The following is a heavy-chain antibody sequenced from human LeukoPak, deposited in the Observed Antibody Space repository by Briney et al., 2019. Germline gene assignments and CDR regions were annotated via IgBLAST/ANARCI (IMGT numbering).Heavy chain of an antibody. CDR2: IGPSSNAI. Sequence: GGSLRLSCAASGFTLSGYSMNWVRQAPGKGLEWVAYIGPSSNAIYYAYSVKGRFTISRDNAKNSLYLQMISLRDGDTAVYYCARAAYSSSPDYWGQGTLVTVSS. CDR1: GFTLSGYS. V-gene: IGHV3-48*02. CDR3: ARAAYSSSPDY. J-gene: IGHJ4*02. D-gene: IGHD6-13*01.